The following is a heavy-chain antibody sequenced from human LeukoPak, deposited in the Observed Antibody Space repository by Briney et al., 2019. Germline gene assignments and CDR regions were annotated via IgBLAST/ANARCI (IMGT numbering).Heavy chain of an antibody. CDR2: IYHSGST. D-gene: IGHD4-23*01. J-gene: IGHJ2*01. CDR3: ARAAGSKQLRWYYWYFDL. Sequence: SSETLSLTCAVSGGSISSSNWWSWVRQPPGKGLEWIGEIYHSGSTNYNPSLKSRVTISVDKSKNQFSLKLSSVTAADTAVYYCARAAGSKQLRWYYWYFDLWGRGTLVTVSS. V-gene: IGHV4-4*02. CDR1: GGSISSSNW.